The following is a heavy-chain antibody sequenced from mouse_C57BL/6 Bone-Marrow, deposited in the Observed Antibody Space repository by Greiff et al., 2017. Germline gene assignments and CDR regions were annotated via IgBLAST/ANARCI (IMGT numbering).Heavy chain of an antibody. D-gene: IGHD4-1*01. CDR2: ISYDGSN. J-gene: IGHJ3*01. V-gene: IGHV3-6*01. CDR1: GYSITSCYY. Sequence: EVQLQQSGPGLVKPSQSLSLTCSVTGYSITSCYYWNWIRQFPGNKLEWMGYISYDGSNNYNPSPKNRIAITRNTSKNQFFLTLNSVTTEDPATYSCASELGGGWFAYWGQGTLVTVSA. CDR3: ASELGGGWFAY.